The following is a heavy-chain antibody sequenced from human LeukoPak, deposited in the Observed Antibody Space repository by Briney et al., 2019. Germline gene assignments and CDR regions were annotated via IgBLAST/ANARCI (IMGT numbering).Heavy chain of an antibody. V-gene: IGHV3-64*01. J-gene: IGHJ3*02. CDR3: ARERRSDAFDI. CDR1: GFTFSSYA. Sequence: PGGSLRLSCAASGFTFSSYAMHWVRQDPGKGLEYVSAISSNGGSTYYANSVEGRFTISRDNSKNTLYLQMGSLRAEDMAVYYCARERRSDAFDIWGQGTMVTVSS. CDR2: ISSNGGST.